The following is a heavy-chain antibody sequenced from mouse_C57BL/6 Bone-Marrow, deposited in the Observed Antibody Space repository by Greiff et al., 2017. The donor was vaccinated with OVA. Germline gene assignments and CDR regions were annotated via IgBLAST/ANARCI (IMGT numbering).Heavy chain of an antibody. CDR2: ISSGGDSI. CDR3: TSSVYYGSRYGYLDD. V-gene: IGHV5-9-1*02. Sequence: EVKLVESGEGLVKPGGSLKLSCAASGFTFSSYAMSWVRQTPEKRLEWVAYISSGGDSIYYADTMKGRFTISRDNASNTLYLQMSSLKSEDTAMYDCTSSVYYGSRYGYLDDWGKGTTVTVSS. CDR1: GFTFSSYA. D-gene: IGHD1-1*01. J-gene: IGHJ1*03.